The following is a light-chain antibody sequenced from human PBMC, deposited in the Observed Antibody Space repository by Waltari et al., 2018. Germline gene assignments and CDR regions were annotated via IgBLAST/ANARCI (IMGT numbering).Light chain of an antibody. CDR3: QHYDRSST. J-gene: IGKJ1*01. CDR1: QSVRNY. V-gene: IGKV3-20*01. Sequence: EIVLTQSPATLSLSPGERATLSCRASQSVRNYLAWYQQKPGQAPRLLIYAASSRATGIPDRFSGSRSGTEFSLTISRLEPEDFAVYYCQHYDRSSTFGQGTKVEMK. CDR2: AAS.